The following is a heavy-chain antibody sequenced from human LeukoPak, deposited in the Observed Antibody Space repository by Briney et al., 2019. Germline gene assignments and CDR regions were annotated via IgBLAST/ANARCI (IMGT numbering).Heavy chain of an antibody. V-gene: IGHV1-18*01. J-gene: IGHJ4*02. CDR3: ARDASLTYYYDSSGLLLIDY. D-gene: IGHD3-22*01. CDR2: ISAYNGKT. Sequence: ASVKVSCKASGYTFTSYGISWVRQAPGQGLEWMGWISAYNGKTNYAQKLQGRVTMTTDTSTSTAYMELRSLRSDDTAVYYCARDASLTYYYDSSGLLLIDYWGQGTLVTVSS. CDR1: GYTFTSYG.